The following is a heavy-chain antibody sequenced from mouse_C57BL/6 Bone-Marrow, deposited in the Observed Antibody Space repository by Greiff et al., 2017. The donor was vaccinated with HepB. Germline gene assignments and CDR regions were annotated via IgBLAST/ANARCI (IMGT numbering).Heavy chain of an antibody. CDR1: GYTFTSYW. Sequence: QVQLQQPGAELVRPGTSVKLSCKASGYTFTSYWMHWVKQRPGQGLEWIGVIDPSDSYTNYNQKFKGKATLTVDTSSSTAYMQLSSLTSEDSAVYYCARGYYYGSSYRGWFAYWGQGTLVTVSA. CDR2: IDPSDSYT. J-gene: IGHJ3*01. CDR3: ARGYYYGSSYRGWFAY. V-gene: IGHV1-59*01. D-gene: IGHD1-1*01.